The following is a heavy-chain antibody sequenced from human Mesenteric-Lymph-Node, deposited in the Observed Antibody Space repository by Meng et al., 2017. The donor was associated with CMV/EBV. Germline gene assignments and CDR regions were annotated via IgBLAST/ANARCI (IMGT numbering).Heavy chain of an antibody. D-gene: IGHD3-10*01. CDR2: IYHSGRT. Sequence: VSGGSISSSNWWSWVRQPPGKGLEWIGEIYHSGRTNYNPSLKSRVTISVDKSKNQFSLKLSSVTAADTAVYYCARDLGSGSYFAFDYWGQGTLVTVSS. CDR3: ARDLGSGSYFAFDY. J-gene: IGHJ4*02. CDR1: GGSISSSNW. V-gene: IGHV4-4*02.